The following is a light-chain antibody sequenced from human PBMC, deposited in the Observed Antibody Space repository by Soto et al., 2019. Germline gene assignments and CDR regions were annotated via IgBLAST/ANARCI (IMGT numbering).Light chain of an antibody. J-gene: IGLJ2*01. Sequence: QSVLTQPPSVSGAPGQRVTISCTGSSSNIGAGYDVHWYQQFPGTAPKLLIYGNSIRPSGVPDRFSGSKSGTSASLAITGLQAEDEADYYCQSYDSSLSVVVFGGGTKLTVL. CDR3: QSYDSSLSVVV. V-gene: IGLV1-40*01. CDR1: SSNIGAGYD. CDR2: GNS.